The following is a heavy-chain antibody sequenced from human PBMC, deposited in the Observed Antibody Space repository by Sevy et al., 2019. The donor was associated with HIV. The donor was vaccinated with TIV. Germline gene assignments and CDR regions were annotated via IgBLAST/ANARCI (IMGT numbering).Heavy chain of an antibody. J-gene: IGHJ4*02. CDR3: ARGPEYYYDSSGYYYYFDY. D-gene: IGHD3-22*01. Sequence: SETLSLTCAVYGGSFSGYYWSWIRQPPGKGLEWIGEINHSGSTNYNPSLKSRVTISVDTSKNQFSLKLSSVTAADTAVYYCARGPEYYYDSSGYYYYFDYWGQGILVTVSS. CDR1: GGSFSGYY. CDR2: INHSGST. V-gene: IGHV4-34*01.